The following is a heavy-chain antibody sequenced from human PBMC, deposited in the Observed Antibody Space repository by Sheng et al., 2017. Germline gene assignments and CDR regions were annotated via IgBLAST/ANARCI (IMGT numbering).Heavy chain of an antibody. V-gene: IGHV3-7*01. CDR2: IKQDGSEK. D-gene: IGHD3-3*01. CDR3: ARDFWEMEANCFDY. Sequence: EVQLVESGGGLVQPGGSLRLSCAASGFTFSSYWMSWVRQAPGKGLEWVANIKQDGSEKYYVDSVKGRFTISRDNAKNSLYLQMNSLRAEDTAVYYCARDFWEMEANCFDYWGQGTLVTVSS. CDR1: GFTFSSYW. J-gene: IGHJ4*02.